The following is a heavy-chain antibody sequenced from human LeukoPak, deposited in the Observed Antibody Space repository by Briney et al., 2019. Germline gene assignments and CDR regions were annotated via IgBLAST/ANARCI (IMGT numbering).Heavy chain of an antibody. J-gene: IGHJ4*02. D-gene: IGHD5-18*01. CDR1: GYTLTELS. V-gene: IGHV1-24*01. CDR2: FDPEDGET. CDR3: ATALEYSYGFDY. Sequence: ASVKVSCKVSGYTLTELSMHWVRQAPGKGLEWMGGFDPEDGETIYAQKFQGRVTMTEDTSTDTAYMELSSLRSEDTAVYYCATALEYSYGFDYWGQGTLVTVSS.